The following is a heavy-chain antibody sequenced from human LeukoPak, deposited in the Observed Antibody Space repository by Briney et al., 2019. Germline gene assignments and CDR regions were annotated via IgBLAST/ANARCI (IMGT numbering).Heavy chain of an antibody. CDR1: GYTLTTHS. J-gene: IGHJ5*02. CDR2: INPSGGST. CDR3: ARDAWWLPET. V-gene: IGHV1-46*01. Sequence: ASVTVSCKASGYTLTTHSMHWVRQAPGQGLEWMGIINPSGGSTNYAQKFQGRVTMSSDTSTSTVYMELSSLRSDDTAVYYCARDAWWLPETWGQGTLVTVSS. D-gene: IGHD2-15*01.